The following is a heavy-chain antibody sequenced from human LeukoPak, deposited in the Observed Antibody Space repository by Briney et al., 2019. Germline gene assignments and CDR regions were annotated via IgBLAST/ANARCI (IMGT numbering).Heavy chain of an antibody. D-gene: IGHD3-22*01. CDR3: ARDSVHYDSSGYYIY. CDR1: GFTFSSNA. CDR2: ISYDGSNK. Sequence: PGGSLRLSCAASGFTFSSNAMHWVRQAPGKGLEWVAVISYDGSNKYYADSVKGRFTISRDNSKNTLYLQMNSLRAEDTAVYYCARDSVHYDSSGYYIYWGQGTLVTVSS. J-gene: IGHJ4*02. V-gene: IGHV3-30-3*01.